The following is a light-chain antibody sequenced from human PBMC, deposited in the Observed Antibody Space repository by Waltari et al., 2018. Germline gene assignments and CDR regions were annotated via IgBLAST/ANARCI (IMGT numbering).Light chain of an antibody. CDR2: EDY. Sequence: NFMLTQPHSVSESPGKTVTISCTRSSGSIASNYVQWFQQRPGSAPTTVIYEDYQRPSGVPDRFSGSIDSSSNSASLTISGLKTEDEADYYCQYYDGINWMFGGGTKLTVL. V-gene: IGLV6-57*03. CDR3: QYYDGINWM. J-gene: IGLJ3*02. CDR1: SGSIASNY.